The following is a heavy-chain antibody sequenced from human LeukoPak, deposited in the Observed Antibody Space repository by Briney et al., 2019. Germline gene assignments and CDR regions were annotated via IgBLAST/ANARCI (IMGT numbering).Heavy chain of an antibody. CDR3: ATLSSSWYFGYYYYYMDV. D-gene: IGHD6-13*01. CDR1: GYTFTSYG. J-gene: IGHJ6*03. V-gene: IGHV1-18*01. CDR2: ISAYNGNT. Sequence: ASVKVSCKASGYTFTSYGISWVRQAPGQGLEWMGWISAYNGNTNYAQKLQGRVTMTTDTSTSTAYMELRSLRSDDTAVYYCATLSSSWYFGYYYYYMDVWGKGTTVTISS.